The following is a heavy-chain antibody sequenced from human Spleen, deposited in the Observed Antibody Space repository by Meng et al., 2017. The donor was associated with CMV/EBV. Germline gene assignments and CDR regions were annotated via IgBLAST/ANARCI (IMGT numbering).Heavy chain of an antibody. CDR2: FSNSDGGGRT. CDR3: VPDDSNGWVDY. J-gene: IGHJ4*02. CDR1: GFTFSRYA. V-gene: IGHV3-23*01. Sequence: GESLKISCAASGFTFSRYAMTWVRQAPGKGLEWVSAFSNSDGGGRTYYADSVKGRFTISRDNSKNTLYLQMDSLRAEDTAVYYCVPDDSNGWVDYWGQGTLVTVSS. D-gene: IGHD6-19*01.